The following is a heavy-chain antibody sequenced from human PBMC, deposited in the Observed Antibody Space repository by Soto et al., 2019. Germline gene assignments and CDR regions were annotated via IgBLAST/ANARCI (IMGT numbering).Heavy chain of an antibody. CDR3: ARDVRYNSGCPEY. J-gene: IGHJ4*02. CDR1: GFTFSSYG. Sequence: GGSLRLSCVGSGFTFSSYGMHWVRQAPGKGLECVAVISDTGSSHYYAASVEGRFTISRENSKNTLSLHMDRLRVEVTAVYYCARDVRYNSGCPEYWGQGTRVTVSS. CDR2: ISDTGSSH. V-gene: IGHV3-30*03. D-gene: IGHD6-19*01.